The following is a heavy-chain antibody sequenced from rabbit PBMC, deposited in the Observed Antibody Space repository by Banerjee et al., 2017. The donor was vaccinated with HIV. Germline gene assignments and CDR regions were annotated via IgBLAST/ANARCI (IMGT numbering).Heavy chain of an antibody. J-gene: IGHJ4*01. D-gene: IGHD7-1*01. CDR1: GFSFSSSYF. CDR2: IYIRNDNT. V-gene: IGHV1S40*01. Sequence: QSLEESGGGLVQPEGSLTLTCTASGFSFSSSYFMCWVRQAPGKGLEWIGCIYIRNDNTVYTSWAKGRFTVSKTSSTTVTLQMTSLTVADTATYFCARPGYAGYGYHYYFNLWGQGTLVTVS. CDR3: ARPGYAGYGYHYYFNL.